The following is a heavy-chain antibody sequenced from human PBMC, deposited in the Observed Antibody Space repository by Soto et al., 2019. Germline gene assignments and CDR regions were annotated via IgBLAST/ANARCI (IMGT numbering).Heavy chain of an antibody. Sequence: SETLSLTCTVSGGSFSSYFWSWVRQPPGKGLEWIGYISYSGSTSYNPSLKSRVTISVDTSKNQFSLKLSSVTAADTAVYYCASIYDSSGYYYGNNWFDPWGQGTLVTVSS. CDR3: ASIYDSSGYYYGNNWFDP. J-gene: IGHJ5*02. CDR1: GGSFSSYF. D-gene: IGHD3-22*01. CDR2: ISYSGST. V-gene: IGHV4-59*12.